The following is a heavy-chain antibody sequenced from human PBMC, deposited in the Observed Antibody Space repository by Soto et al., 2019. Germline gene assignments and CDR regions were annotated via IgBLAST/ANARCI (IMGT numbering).Heavy chain of an antibody. CDR2: LSGSGDNT. CDR1: GFTFSSYS. D-gene: IGHD2-2*01. CDR3: AKDICSYTSCSSRGIDN. Sequence: GGSLRLSCAASGFTFSSYSISWVRQAPGKGLEWVSCLSGSGDNTYYADSVKGRFTISRDNSKNTFYLDMNSLRADDTALYYCAKDICSYTSCSSRGIDNWGQGTLVTVSS. J-gene: IGHJ4*02. V-gene: IGHV3-23*01.